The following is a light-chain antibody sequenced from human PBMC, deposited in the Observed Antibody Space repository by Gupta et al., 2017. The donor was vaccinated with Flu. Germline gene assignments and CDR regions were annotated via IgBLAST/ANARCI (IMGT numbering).Light chain of an antibody. J-gene: IGKJ4*01. Sequence: EIVLTQSPATLSLSPGERATLSCRASQSVSSYLAWYQQKPGQAPRLLIYDASNRATVIPARFSGSGSGTDFTLTISSLEPEDFAVYYCQQRSNSPTFGGGTKVEIK. V-gene: IGKV3-11*01. CDR3: QQRSNSPT. CDR1: QSVSSY. CDR2: DAS.